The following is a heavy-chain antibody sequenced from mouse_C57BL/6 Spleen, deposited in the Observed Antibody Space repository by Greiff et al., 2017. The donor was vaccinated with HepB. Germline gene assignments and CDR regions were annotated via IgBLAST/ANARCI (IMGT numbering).Heavy chain of an antibody. J-gene: IGHJ2*01. V-gene: IGHV5-6*01. Sequence: DVQLVESGGDLVKPGGSLKLSCAASGFTFSSYGMSWVRQTPDKRLEWVATISSGGSYTYYPDSVKGRFTISRDNAKNTLYLQMSSLKSEDTAMYYCARLPTTVVLYYFDYWGQGTTLTVSS. D-gene: IGHD1-1*01. CDR1: GFTFSSYG. CDR3: ARLPTTVVLYYFDY. CDR2: ISSGGSYT.